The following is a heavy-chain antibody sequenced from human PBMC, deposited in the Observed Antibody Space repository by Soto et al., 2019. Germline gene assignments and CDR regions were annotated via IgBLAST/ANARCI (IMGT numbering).Heavy chain of an antibody. CDR2: INPQTGGT. CDR3: ARTIHYFPFDY. Sequence: ASVKVSCKASGYTFTGYYIHWVREAPGQGLEWMGWINPQTGGTSYAQKFQGRVTLSRDTSINTAYLELSRLTFDDAAVYYCARTIHYFPFDYWGQGTLVTVSS. J-gene: IGHJ4*02. CDR1: GYTFTGYY. D-gene: IGHD3-10*01. V-gene: IGHV1-2*02.